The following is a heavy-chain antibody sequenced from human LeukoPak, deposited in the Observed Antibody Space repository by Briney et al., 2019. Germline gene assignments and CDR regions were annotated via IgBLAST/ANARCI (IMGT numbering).Heavy chain of an antibody. Sequence: GGTLRLSCKASGLTFITFGMTWVRQAPGKGLEWVSAISGSAVSTFYADSVKGRFTISRDNSKNTLYLQMNSLRAADTAVYYCAKSRLSGINDAFDIWGQGIMVTVSS. D-gene: IGHD3-3*01. CDR1: GLTFITFG. CDR2: ISGSAVST. V-gene: IGHV3-23*01. CDR3: AKSRLSGINDAFDI. J-gene: IGHJ3*02.